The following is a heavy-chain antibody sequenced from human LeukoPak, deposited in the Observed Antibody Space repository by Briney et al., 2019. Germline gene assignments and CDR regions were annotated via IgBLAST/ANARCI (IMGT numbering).Heavy chain of an antibody. Sequence: GGSLRLSCAASGFTFSSYAMSWVRQAPGKGLEWVSAISGSGGSTDYADSVKGRFTISRNNSKNTRYLKVNSLRAEDTSVYYFAKDQNSYADYWGQGTLVTVSS. CDR3: AKDQNSYADY. D-gene: IGHD5-18*01. CDR1: GFTFSSYA. CDR2: ISGSGGST. J-gene: IGHJ4*02. V-gene: IGHV3-23*01.